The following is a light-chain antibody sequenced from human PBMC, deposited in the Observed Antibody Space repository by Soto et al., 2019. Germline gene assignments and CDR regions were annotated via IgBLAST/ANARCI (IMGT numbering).Light chain of an antibody. CDR2: EVS. Sequence: QSFLTQPASVSGSPGQSITISCTGTSSDVGGYKYVSWYQQHPGKAPKLIIHEVSSRPSGVSSRFSGSKSGNTASLTISGLQAEDEADYYCSSYTSSATLVFGVGTKLTVL. CDR3: SSYTSSATLV. CDR1: SSDVGGYKY. J-gene: IGLJ2*01. V-gene: IGLV2-14*01.